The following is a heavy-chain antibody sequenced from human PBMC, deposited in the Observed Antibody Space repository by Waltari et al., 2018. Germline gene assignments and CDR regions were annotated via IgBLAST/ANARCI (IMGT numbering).Heavy chain of an antibody. CDR3: ARDGAEPGYYDFWSGYWYYFDY. CDR2: ISSSSSYI. J-gene: IGHJ4*02. Sequence: GLEWVSSISSSSSYIYYADSVKGRFTISRDNAKNSLYLQMNSLRAEDTAVYYCARDGAEPGYYDFWSGYWYYFDYWGQGTLVTVSP. V-gene: IGHV3-21*01. D-gene: IGHD3-3*01.